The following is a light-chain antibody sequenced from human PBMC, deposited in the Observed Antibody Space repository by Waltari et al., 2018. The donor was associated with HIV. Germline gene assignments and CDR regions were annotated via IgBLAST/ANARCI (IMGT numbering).Light chain of an antibody. CDR1: NIGYRS. Sequence: YELTQPPSGSVAPGQTATITGGGDNIGYRSGHWYQQKAGQAPVLVFYDDTDRPSGIPERFSGSKSGNTATLTISRVEAGDEADYYCQVWASNSAYVVFGGRTKLTVL. V-gene: IGLV3-21*02. J-gene: IGLJ2*01. CDR3: QVWASNSAYVV. CDR2: DDT.